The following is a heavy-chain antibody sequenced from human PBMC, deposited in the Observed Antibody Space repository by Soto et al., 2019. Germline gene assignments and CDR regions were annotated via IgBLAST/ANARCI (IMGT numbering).Heavy chain of an antibody. CDR2: ISASTRNT. CDR1: GYTFTNYG. CDR3: AGCYCSVRSRYACRHFAT. J-gene: IGHJ2*01. V-gene: IGHV1-18*01. Sequence: QVQLVQSGAEVKNPGASVKVSCQASGYTFTNYGICWVRQAPGQGLEWRGWISASTRNTDQAQKSPGRVTLTIDTTTTTTNMTRRSLGSDDTAVYYCAGCYCSVRSRYACRHFATWGRGTLVTVSS. D-gene: IGHD2-15*01.